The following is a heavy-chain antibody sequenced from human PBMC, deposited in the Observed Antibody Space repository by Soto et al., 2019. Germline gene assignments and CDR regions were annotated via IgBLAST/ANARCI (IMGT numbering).Heavy chain of an antibody. CDR3: ARGHAGVDYYFDY. CDR1: GGTFSSYA. D-gene: IGHD2-8*01. Sequence: SVKVSCKASGGTFSSYAISWVRQAPGQGLEWMGGIIPIFGTANYAQKFQGRVTITADESTSTAYMELSSLRSEDTAVYYCARGHAGVDYYFDYWGQGTLVTVSS. CDR2: IIPIFGTA. V-gene: IGHV1-69*13. J-gene: IGHJ4*02.